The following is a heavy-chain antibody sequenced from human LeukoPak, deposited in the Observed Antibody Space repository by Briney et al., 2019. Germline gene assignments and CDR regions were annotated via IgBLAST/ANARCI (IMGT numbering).Heavy chain of an antibody. D-gene: IGHD3-22*01. J-gene: IGHJ3*01. CDR2: ISGDGGST. V-gene: IGHV3-43*02. Sequence: GGSLRLSCAACGFPFDQFAMLWVPHAPGKGLEGVSHISGDGGSTYYADSVKGRFTNSRDNSKNSLYLQMNSLSTEDTAFYYCANSAPVVNDSFDLGGQETMVPVSS. CDR3: ANSAPVVNDSFDL. CDR1: GFPFDQFA.